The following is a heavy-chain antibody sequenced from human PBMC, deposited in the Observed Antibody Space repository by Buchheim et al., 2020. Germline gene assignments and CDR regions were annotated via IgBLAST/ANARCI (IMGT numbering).Heavy chain of an antibody. CDR3: AKDGFWSSSWSFPDY. V-gene: IGHV3-23*01. CDR1: GFTFSDYA. J-gene: IGHJ4*02. Sequence: EVQLLESGGGLVQPGGPLRLSCASSGFTFSDYAMSWVRQAPGKGLEWVSAISGSGTSTYSADSVKGRFTISRDNSKSTLYLQMNSLRAEDTAVYYCAKDGFWSSSWSFPDYWGQGTL. D-gene: IGHD6-13*01. CDR2: ISGSGTST.